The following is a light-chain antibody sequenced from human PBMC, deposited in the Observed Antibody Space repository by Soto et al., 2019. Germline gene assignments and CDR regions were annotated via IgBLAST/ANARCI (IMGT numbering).Light chain of an antibody. CDR3: MQALQTPWT. Sequence: DIVMTQSPLSLPVTPGEPASISCRSSQSLLHSNGYNYLDWYLQKPGQSPQLLIYLGSDRASGVPHRFSGSGSGTYFTLKISRVEAEDVGVYYCMQALQTPWTFGQGTKVEIK. J-gene: IGKJ1*01. CDR2: LGS. CDR1: QSLLHSNGYNY. V-gene: IGKV2-28*01.